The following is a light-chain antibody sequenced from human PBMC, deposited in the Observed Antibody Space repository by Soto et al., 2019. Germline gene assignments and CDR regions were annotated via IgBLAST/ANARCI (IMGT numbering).Light chain of an antibody. J-gene: IGKJ5*01. CDR1: QSVANSY. CDR3: QQYGTLIT. Sequence: EIVLTQSPGTQSLSPGERPTLSCRSSQSVANSYLAWYQQKPGQAPRLLIYGASSRATGIPDRFSGSGSGTDFTLTISRLESEDFAVYYCQQYGTLITFGQGTRLEIK. CDR2: GAS. V-gene: IGKV3-20*01.